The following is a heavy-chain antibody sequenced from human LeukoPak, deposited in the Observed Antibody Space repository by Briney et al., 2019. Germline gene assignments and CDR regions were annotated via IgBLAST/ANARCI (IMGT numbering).Heavy chain of an antibody. V-gene: IGHV4-4*02. CDR3: ARQIVAHFDY. D-gene: IGHD5-12*01. CDR1: GGSISSSNW. CDR2: IYHSGST. J-gene: IGHJ4*02. Sequence: PSETLSLTCAVSGGSISSSNWWSWIRQPPGKGLEWIGEIYHSGSTNYNPSLGSRVTMSLDKSKNHFSLKLSSVTAADTAVYYCARQIVAHFDYWGQGILVTVSS.